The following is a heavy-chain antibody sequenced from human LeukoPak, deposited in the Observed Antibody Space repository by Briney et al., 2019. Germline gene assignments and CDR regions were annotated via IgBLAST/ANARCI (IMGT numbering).Heavy chain of an antibody. CDR2: IYYSGST. J-gene: IGHJ5*02. Sequence: PSETLSLTCTVSGYSISSGYYWGWIRQPPGKGLEWIGSIYYSGSTYYNPSLKSRVTISVDTSKNQFSLKLSSVTAADTAVYYCARLEEEYYYDSSGYYYVGWFDPWAREPWSPSPQ. V-gene: IGHV4-38-2*02. CDR3: ARLEEEYYYDSSGYYYVGWFDP. D-gene: IGHD3-22*01. CDR1: GYSISSGYY.